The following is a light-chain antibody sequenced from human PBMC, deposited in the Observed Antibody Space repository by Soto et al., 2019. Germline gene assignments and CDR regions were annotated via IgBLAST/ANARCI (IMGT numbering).Light chain of an antibody. J-gene: IGLJ1*01. V-gene: IGLV2-14*03. CDR3: SPFTSSTSYV. Sequence: QSVRTQPAPVSGSPGQPIAISCPGTRSDVGSYNSVSWYQQYPGKAPKLMIHDVNNRPSGISDRFSGSKSGNTASLTISGLQAEDEADYYCSPFTSSTSYVFGTGTKVTVL. CDR2: DVN. CDR1: RSDVGSYNS.